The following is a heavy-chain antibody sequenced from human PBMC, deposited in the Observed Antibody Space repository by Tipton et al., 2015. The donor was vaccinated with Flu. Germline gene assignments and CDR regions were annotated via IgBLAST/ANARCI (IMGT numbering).Heavy chain of an antibody. Sequence: TLSLICIVSGGSISSYYWSWIRQPPGKGLEWIGYIYYSGSTNYNPSLKRRVTISVDTSKNQFYLRLSSVAAADTAVYYCARSAYSGYDRWFDPWGQGTLVTVSS. V-gene: IGHV4-59*08. J-gene: IGHJ5*02. D-gene: IGHD5-12*01. CDR2: IYYSGST. CDR1: GGSISSYY. CDR3: ARSAYSGYDRWFDP.